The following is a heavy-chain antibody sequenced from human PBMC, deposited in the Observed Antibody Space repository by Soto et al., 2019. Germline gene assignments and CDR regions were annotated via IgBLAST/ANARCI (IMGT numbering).Heavy chain of an antibody. CDR3: ARVGIAARLGYHYGMDV. Sequence: GESLKISCKGSGYSFTSYWISWVRQMPGKGLEWMGRIDPSDSYTNYSPSFQGHVTISADKSISTAYLQWSSLKASDTAMYYCARVGIAARLGYHYGMDVWGQGTTVTVSS. V-gene: IGHV5-10-1*01. CDR1: GYSFTSYW. CDR2: IDPSDSYT. D-gene: IGHD6-6*01. J-gene: IGHJ6*02.